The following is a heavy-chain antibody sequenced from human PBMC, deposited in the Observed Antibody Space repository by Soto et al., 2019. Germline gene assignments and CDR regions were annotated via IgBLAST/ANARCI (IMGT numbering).Heavy chain of an antibody. D-gene: IGHD2-15*01. J-gene: IGHJ6*02. CDR3: ASCSGGSCYSSRYYYRMDV. CDR1: GFTFSSYW. V-gene: IGHV3-74*01. Sequence: GGSLRLSCAASGFTFSSYWMHWVRQAPGKGLVWVSRINSDGSSTSYADSVKGRFTISRDNAKNTLYLQMNSLRAEDTAVYYCASCSGGSCYSSRYYYRMDVWGQGTTVTVSS. CDR2: INSDGSST.